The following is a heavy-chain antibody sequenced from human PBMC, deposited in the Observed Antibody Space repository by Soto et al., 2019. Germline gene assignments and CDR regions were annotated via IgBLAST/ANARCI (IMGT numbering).Heavy chain of an antibody. J-gene: IGHJ4*02. CDR2: INQDGSEK. V-gene: IGHV3-7*01. CDR3: SKYLNS. Sequence: GGSLRLSCAASGFTFSTYWMAWVRQTPGKGLEWVANINQDGSEKNYVDSVKGRFTIYRDNAKNSLYLQMSSLTAKDSALYYCSKYLNSWGQGTLVTVSS. CDR1: GFTFSTYW.